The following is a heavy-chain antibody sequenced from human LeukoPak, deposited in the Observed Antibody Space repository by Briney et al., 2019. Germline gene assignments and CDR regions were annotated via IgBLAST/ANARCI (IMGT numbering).Heavy chain of an antibody. CDR1: GFTFSSYS. CDR3: ARDPGVVVLHKYYFDY. CDR2: ISSSSSYI. J-gene: IGHJ4*02. Sequence: GGSLRLSCAASGFTFSSYSMNWVRQAPGKGLEWVSSISSSSSYIYYADSVKGRFTISRDNAKNSLYLQMNSLRAEDTAVYYCARDPGVVVLHKYYFDYWGQGTLVTVSS. D-gene: IGHD3-22*01. V-gene: IGHV3-21*01.